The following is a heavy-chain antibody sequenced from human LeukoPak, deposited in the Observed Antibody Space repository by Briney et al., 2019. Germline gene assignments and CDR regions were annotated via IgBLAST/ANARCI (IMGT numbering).Heavy chain of an antibody. CDR3: ARSCASGSCYYFDY. CDR1: GYSFTSCW. V-gene: IGHV5-51*01. D-gene: IGHD5-12*01. Sequence: GESLKISCTGSGYSFTSCWIGWVRQMPGKGLEWMGIIYPGDSDTRYSPSFQGQVTISADRSTRTAYLQWTSLQASDTAIYYCARSCASGSCYYFDYWGQGSLVTVSS. CDR2: IYPGDSDT. J-gene: IGHJ4*02.